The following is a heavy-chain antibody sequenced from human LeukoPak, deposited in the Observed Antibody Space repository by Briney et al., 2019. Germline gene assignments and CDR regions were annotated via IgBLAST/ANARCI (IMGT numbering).Heavy chain of an antibody. CDR2: IYSGGST. D-gene: IGHD4-11*01. J-gene: IGHJ4*02. CDR1: GFTVSSNY. CDR3: ARDVRLVESNYGAYYFDY. V-gene: IGHV3-66*02. Sequence: GGSLRLSCAASGFTVSSNYMSWVRQAPGKGLEWVSVIYSGGSTYYADSVKGRFTISRDNSKNTLYLQMNSLRAEDTAVYYCARDVRLVESNYGAYYFDYWGQGTLVTVSS.